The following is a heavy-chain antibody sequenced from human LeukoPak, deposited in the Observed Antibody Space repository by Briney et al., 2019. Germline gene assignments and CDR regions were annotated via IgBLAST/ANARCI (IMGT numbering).Heavy chain of an antibody. Sequence: SETLSLTCTVSGGPISSGSYYWSWIRQPAGKGLEWIGRIYTSGSTNYNPSLKSRVTISVDTSKNQFSLKLSSVTAADTAVYYCARDALQGYSYGYFDYWGQGTLVTVSS. V-gene: IGHV4-61*02. CDR2: IYTSGST. J-gene: IGHJ4*02. CDR3: ARDALQGYSYGYFDY. CDR1: GGPISSGSYY. D-gene: IGHD5-18*01.